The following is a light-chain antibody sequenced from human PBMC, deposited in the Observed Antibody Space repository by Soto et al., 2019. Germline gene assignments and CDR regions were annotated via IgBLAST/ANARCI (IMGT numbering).Light chain of an antibody. CDR3: CSYAGSSTWV. CDR1: SSDVGSYNL. V-gene: IGLV2-23*01. J-gene: IGLJ3*02. Sequence: QSALTQPASVSGSPGQSIHISCTGTSSDVGSYNLVSWYQQHPGKAPKLMIYEGSKRPLGVSNRFSGSKSGNTASLTISGLQAEDEADYYCCSYAGSSTWVFGGGTKLTVL. CDR2: EGS.